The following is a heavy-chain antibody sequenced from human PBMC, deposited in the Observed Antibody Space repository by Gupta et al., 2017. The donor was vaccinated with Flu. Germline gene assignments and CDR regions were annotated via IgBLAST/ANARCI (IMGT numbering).Heavy chain of an antibody. CDR2: ISYDGSNK. Sequence: QVQLVESGGGVVQPGRSLRLSCAASGFTFSSYGMHWVRQAPGKGLEWVAVISYDGSNKYYADSVKGRFTISRDNSKNTLYLQMNSLRAEDTAVYYCAKGGGDGYSFDYWGQGTLVTVSS. V-gene: IGHV3-30*18. D-gene: IGHD3-16*01. CDR3: AKGGGDGYSFDY. J-gene: IGHJ4*02. CDR1: GFTFSSYG.